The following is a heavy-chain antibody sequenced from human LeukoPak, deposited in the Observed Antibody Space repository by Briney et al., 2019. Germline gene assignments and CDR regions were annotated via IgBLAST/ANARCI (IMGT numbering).Heavy chain of an antibody. CDR1: GFTLSSHA. CDR2: ISGSGGST. Sequence: GGSLRLSCAASGFTLSSHAMSCVRQAPGKGLEWVSAISGSGGSTYYADSVKARFTISRDNSKNTLYLQMSSLRAEDTAVYYCAKDLHDYGDYVGWFDSWGQRTLVTVST. D-gene: IGHD4-17*01. V-gene: IGHV3-23*01. CDR3: AKDLHDYGDYVGWFDS. J-gene: IGHJ5*01.